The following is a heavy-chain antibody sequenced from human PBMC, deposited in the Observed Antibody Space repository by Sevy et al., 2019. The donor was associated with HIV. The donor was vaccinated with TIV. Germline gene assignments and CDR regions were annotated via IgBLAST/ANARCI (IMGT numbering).Heavy chain of an antibody. D-gene: IGHD6-13*01. V-gene: IGHV3-7*01. J-gene: IGHJ6*02. CDR2: MKEDGSER. Sequence: GGSLRLSCAASGFTFSSYWMSWVRQAPGKGLEWVATMKEDGSERNYVDSVKGRFTISRDNAKNSLYLQMNSLRAEDTAVYYCARAHWQQLVPRNDFAYYYYYYGMDVWGQGTTVTVSS. CDR1: GFTFSSYW. CDR3: ARAHWQQLVPRNDFAYYYYYYGMDV.